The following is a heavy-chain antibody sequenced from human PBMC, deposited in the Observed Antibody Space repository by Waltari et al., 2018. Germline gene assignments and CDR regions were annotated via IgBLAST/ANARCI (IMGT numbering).Heavy chain of an antibody. D-gene: IGHD5-18*01. CDR1: GGTFSSYT. V-gene: IGHV1-69*08. CDR2: ISPILGIA. Sequence: QVQLVQSGAEVKKPGSSVKVSCKASGGTFSSYTISWVRQAPGQGLEWMGRISPILGIANYAQKFQGRVTSTADKSTSTAYMELSSLRSEDTAVYYCARDPDTAMVVYYYGMDVWGQGTTVTVSS. CDR3: ARDPDTAMVVYYYGMDV. J-gene: IGHJ6*02.